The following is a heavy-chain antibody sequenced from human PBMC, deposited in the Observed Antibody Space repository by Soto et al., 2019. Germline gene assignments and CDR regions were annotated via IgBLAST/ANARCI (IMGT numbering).Heavy chain of an antibody. D-gene: IGHD1-26*01. CDR1: GFTFSGLG. J-gene: IGHJ4*02. Sequence: QVQLVESGGGVVQPGRSLRLSCAASGFTFSGLGMHWVRQAPGKGLAWVAVIRYDGSNIYYADAVKGRFTISRDNSKDTLYLQMNSLRADDTAVYYCARDGVGHTTFFGYFDYWAQGTLVSVSS. CDR3: ARDGVGHTTFFGYFDY. CDR2: IRYDGSNI. V-gene: IGHV3-33*01.